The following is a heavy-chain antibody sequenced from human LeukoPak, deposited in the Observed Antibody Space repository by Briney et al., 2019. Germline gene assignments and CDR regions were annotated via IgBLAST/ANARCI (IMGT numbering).Heavy chain of an antibody. V-gene: IGHV3-30*02. Sequence: GGSLRLSCGASGFTFSSYGMHWVRQAPGKGLEWVAFIRYDGSNKYYADSVKGRFTISRDNSKNTLYLQMNSLRAEDTAVYYCAKTSIAAAYFDYWGQGTLVTVSS. CDR3: AKTSIAAAYFDY. J-gene: IGHJ4*02. CDR1: GFTFSSYG. CDR2: IRYDGSNK. D-gene: IGHD6-13*01.